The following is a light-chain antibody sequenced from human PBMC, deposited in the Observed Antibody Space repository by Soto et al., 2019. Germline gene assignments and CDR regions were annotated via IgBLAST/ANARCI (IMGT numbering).Light chain of an antibody. Sequence: QAVVTQEPSLTVAPGGTVTVTCGSSTCAVTSDHWPYWFQQKPGQARRTLIYDINSKHSWTPARFSGSLLVGKAALTLSGAQPEDEAEYYCLLSYRGAWVFGGGTKLTVL. CDR3: LLSYRGAWV. V-gene: IGLV7-46*01. CDR2: DIN. J-gene: IGLJ3*02. CDR1: TCAVTSDHW.